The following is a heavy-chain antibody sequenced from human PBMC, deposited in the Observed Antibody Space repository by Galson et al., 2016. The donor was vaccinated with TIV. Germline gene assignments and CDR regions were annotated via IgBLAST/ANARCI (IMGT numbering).Heavy chain of an antibody. D-gene: IGHD3-10*01. Sequence: SVKVSCKASGGTLSRHTISWVRQAPGQGLEWMGRILPIVGITNYAQKLQGRVTIIADRFTSTVSMELSGLTSDDTAVYYCATETGSSGMDVGGQGALVTVSS. CDR3: ATETGSSGMDV. V-gene: IGHV1-69*02. J-gene: IGHJ4*02. CDR2: ILPIVGIT. CDR1: GGTLSRHT.